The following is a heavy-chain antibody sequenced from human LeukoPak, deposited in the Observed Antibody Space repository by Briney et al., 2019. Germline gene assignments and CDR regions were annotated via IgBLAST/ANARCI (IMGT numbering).Heavy chain of an antibody. CDR3: ARHEKNGGYYDN. D-gene: IGHD3-22*01. J-gene: IGHJ4*02. CDR1: GGSINYYF. Sequence: PSETLSLTRTVSGGSINYYFWSWIRQPPGKGLEWIGYIYYSGGTDYNPSLKSRVTISVDTSKNQYSLQLRSVTAADTAVYYCARHEKNGGYYDNWGQGTLVTVSS. V-gene: IGHV4-59*08. CDR2: IYYSGGT.